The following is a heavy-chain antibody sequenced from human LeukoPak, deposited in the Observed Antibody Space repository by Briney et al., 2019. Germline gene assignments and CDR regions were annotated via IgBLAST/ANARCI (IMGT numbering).Heavy chain of an antibody. CDR2: ISGSGGST. J-gene: IGHJ4*02. V-gene: IGHV3-23*01. Sequence: GGSLRLSCAASGFTFSSYAMSWVRQAAGKGLEWVSAISGSGGSTYYADSVKGRFTISRDNSKNTLYLQMNSLRAEDTAVYYCAKDFASSGYYYDGFDHYWGQGTLVTVSS. CDR1: GFTFSSYA. D-gene: IGHD3-22*01. CDR3: AKDFASSGYYYDGFDHY.